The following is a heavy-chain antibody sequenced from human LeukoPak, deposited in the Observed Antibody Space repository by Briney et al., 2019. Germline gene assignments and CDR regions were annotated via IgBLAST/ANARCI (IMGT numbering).Heavy chain of an antibody. V-gene: IGHV4-34*01. CDR3: ASSRGYTSGLWYYYMEV. Sequence: SESLSLTCAVYSGSFTSYYWSWIRQPPGKGLEWIAEINNSGTTNYNPSLKGRVTISVDTSKNQVSLKLSSVTAADTAVYYCASSRGYTSGLWYYYMEVWGKGTTVTVSS. D-gene: IGHD6-25*01. CDR2: INNSGTT. CDR1: SGSFTSYY. J-gene: IGHJ6*03.